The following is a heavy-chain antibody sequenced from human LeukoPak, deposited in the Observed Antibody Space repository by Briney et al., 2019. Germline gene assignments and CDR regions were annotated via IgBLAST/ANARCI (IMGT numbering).Heavy chain of an antibody. Sequence: PSETLSLTCTVSGGSFNSGSYYWSWNRQPAGKGLEWVVRIYTSGSTNYNPSLKSRVTISVDTSKNQFSLQLTSVTAADTAVYYCARAMRVDRFFDYWGQGILVTVSS. D-gene: IGHD5-12*01. V-gene: IGHV4-61*02. J-gene: IGHJ4*02. CDR3: ARAMRVDRFFDY. CDR2: IYTSGST. CDR1: GGSFNSGSYY.